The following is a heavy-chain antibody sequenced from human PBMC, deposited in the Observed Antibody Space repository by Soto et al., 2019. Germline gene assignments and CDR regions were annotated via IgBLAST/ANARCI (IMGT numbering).Heavy chain of an antibody. J-gene: IGHJ4*02. Sequence: PGGSLRLSCAASGFTFSSYAMSWVRQAPGKGLEWVSAISGSGGSTYYADSVKGRFTISRDNSKNTLYLQMNSLRAGDTAVYYCAKVRLWGDGYNHPFDYWGQGTLVTVSS. D-gene: IGHD3-16*01. CDR1: GFTFSSYA. CDR2: ISGSGGST. CDR3: AKVRLWGDGYNHPFDY. V-gene: IGHV3-23*01.